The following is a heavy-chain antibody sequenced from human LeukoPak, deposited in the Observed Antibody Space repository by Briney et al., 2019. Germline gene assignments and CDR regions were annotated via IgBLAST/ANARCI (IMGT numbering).Heavy chain of an antibody. D-gene: IGHD6-19*01. CDR1: GGSISSSSYY. CDR3: ASSGHSSSGRPFDY. V-gene: IGHV4-39*01. J-gene: IGHJ4*02. Sequence: SSETLSLTCTVSGGSISSSSYYWGWIRQPPGKGLEWIGSIYYSGSTYYNPSLKSRVTISVDTSKNQFSLKLSSVTAADTAVYYCASSGHSSSGRPFDYWGQGTLVTVSS. CDR2: IYYSGST.